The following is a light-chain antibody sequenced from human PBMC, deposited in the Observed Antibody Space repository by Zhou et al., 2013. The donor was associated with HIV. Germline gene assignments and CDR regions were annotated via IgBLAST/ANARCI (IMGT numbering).Light chain of an antibody. V-gene: IGKV3-15*01. Sequence: EIVMTQSPATLSMSPGERATLSCRASQSVSNNLAWYQQKPGQAPRLLIYGASSRATDIPARFSGSGSGTEFTLTISSVQSEDLAVYFCQQYNNWPPLFTFGPGTKV. CDR3: QQYNNWPPLFT. CDR2: GAS. CDR1: QSVSNN. J-gene: IGKJ3*01.